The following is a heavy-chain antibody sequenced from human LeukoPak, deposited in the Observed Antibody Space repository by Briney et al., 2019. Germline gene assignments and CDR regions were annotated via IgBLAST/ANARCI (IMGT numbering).Heavy chain of an antibody. J-gene: IGHJ4*02. D-gene: IGHD4-17*01. CDR2: INAVNGKT. V-gene: IGHV1-3*01. CDR3: ARDNYRMTTVTPGGY. Sequence: ASVRVSCKASGYTFTSYAMHWVRQALGQRLEWMGWINAVNGKTKYSQKFQGRVTITRDTSASTAYMELSSLRSEDTAVYYCARDNYRMTTVTPGGYWGQGTLVTVSS. CDR1: GYTFTSYA.